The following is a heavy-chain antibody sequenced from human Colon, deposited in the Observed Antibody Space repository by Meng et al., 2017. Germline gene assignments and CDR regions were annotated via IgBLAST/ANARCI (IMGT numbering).Heavy chain of an antibody. V-gene: IGHV3-23*01. D-gene: IGHD3-22*01. CDR3: ARFGFYDSHYYGMDV. Sequence: GESLKISCRTSGFIFASSVMTWVRQAPGKGLEWVSHIDVSRGSPYYADSVKGRYTISSDNSKNTVYLQMNSLRAEDAAVYYCARFGFYDSHYYGMDVWGQGTTVTVSS. CDR2: IDVSRGSP. J-gene: IGHJ6*02. CDR1: GFIFASSV.